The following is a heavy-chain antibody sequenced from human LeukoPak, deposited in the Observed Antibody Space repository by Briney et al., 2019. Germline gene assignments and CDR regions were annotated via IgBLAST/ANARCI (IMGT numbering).Heavy chain of an antibody. Sequence: EASETLSLTCTVSGASISSHYWSWIRQPPGKGLEWIGYISYSGSTNYNPSLKSRVTLSVDTSKNQISLRLSSVTAADTAVYYCTRDGGVAVTPLDFDYWGQGTLVTVSS. D-gene: IGHD6-19*01. V-gene: IGHV4-59*11. CDR1: GASISSHY. CDR3: TRDGGVAVTPLDFDY. CDR2: ISYSGST. J-gene: IGHJ4*02.